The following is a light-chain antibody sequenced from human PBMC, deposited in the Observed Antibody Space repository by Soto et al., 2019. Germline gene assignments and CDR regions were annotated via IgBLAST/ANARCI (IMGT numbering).Light chain of an antibody. CDR1: QSVSSSY. CDR2: GAS. Sequence: EIVLTQSPGTLSLSPGERATLSCRASQSVSSSYLAWYQQKPGQAPRLLIYGASSRATGIPDRFSGSGSGTDFNITISRREPDDFAVYYCQQYGSSPWTFGQGTRLEIK. J-gene: IGKJ5*01. CDR3: QQYGSSPWT. V-gene: IGKV3-20*01.